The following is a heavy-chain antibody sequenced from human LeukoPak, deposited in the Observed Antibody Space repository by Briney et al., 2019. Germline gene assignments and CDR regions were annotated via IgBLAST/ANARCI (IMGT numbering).Heavy chain of an antibody. V-gene: IGHV3-73*01. CDR1: GFXLSDSA. D-gene: IGHD1-26*01. J-gene: IGHJ5*02. Sequence: PGGSLRLSCEASGFXLSDSAMHWVRQASGKGLEWVGLIDRPAKSYATAYGASVGGRFTISRDDSKNTAYLQLDSLKTEDTALYYCTRDRGTYNWLDPWGQGTLVTVSS. CDR2: IDRPAKSYAT. CDR3: TRDRGTYNWLDP.